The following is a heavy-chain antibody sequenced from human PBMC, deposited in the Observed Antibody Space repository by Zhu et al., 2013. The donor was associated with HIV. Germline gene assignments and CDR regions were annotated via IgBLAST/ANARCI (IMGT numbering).Heavy chain of an antibody. CDR1: GGSISSDNW. D-gene: IGHD2-21*02. J-gene: IGHJ3*01. CDR2: IYRSGDT. V-gene: IGHV4-4*02. CDR3: ARVQDNYGDEDAFDV. Sequence: VQLQESGPGLVKPSETLSLSCTVSGGSISSDNWWTWVRQAPGTGLEWIGEIYRSGDTNYNPSLKSRATISMDKSKNQFSLKLGSVTAADTALYYCARVQDNYGDEDAFDVWGQGTMVTVSS.